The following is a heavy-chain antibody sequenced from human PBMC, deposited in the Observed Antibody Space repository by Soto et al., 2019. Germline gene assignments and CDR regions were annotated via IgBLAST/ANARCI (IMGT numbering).Heavy chain of an antibody. D-gene: IGHD2-2*02. V-gene: IGHV4-31*02. CDR1: GGSLSSGGYE. J-gene: IGHJ4*02. CDR3: ARVWGYCSSTSCYTGGLDY. Sequence: PSETMSLTWTVSGGSLSSGGYEWGRIRQHRGKGREWIGYIDYSGTTYYNPSLKTRVTISVDTSKNHFSLKLSSVTAADTAVYYCARVWGYCSSTSCYTGGLDYWGQGTLVTVSS. CDR2: IDYSGTT.